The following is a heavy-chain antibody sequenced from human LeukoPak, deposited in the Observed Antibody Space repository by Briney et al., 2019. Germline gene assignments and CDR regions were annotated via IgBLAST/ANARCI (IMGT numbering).Heavy chain of an antibody. Sequence: GGSLRLSCAASGFTFSSFDVHWVRQPTGQGLEWFSTIGTASDTSYPGSVEGRFTLSRDNAKNSLYLQMNSLTAGDTAVYYCARGPPRGKYYYMDVWGKGTTVTVSS. J-gene: IGHJ6*03. D-gene: IGHD1-1*01. CDR3: ARGPPRGKYYYMDV. V-gene: IGHV3-13*01. CDR1: GFTFSSFD. CDR2: IGTASDT.